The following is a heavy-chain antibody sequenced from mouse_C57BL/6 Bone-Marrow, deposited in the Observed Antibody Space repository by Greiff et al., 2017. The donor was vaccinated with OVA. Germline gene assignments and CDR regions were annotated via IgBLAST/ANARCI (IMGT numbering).Heavy chain of an antibody. J-gene: IGHJ2*01. CDR1: GYTFTSYW. D-gene: IGHD2-2*01. V-gene: IGHV1-55*01. CDR2: IYPGSGST. Sequence: QVQLQQPGAELVKPGASVKMSCKASGYTFTSYWITWVKQRPGQGLEWIGDIYPGSGSTNYNEKFKRKATLTVATSSSTAYMQLSSLASGDSAVEYCAGYYSGQGTTLTVSS. CDR3: AGYY.